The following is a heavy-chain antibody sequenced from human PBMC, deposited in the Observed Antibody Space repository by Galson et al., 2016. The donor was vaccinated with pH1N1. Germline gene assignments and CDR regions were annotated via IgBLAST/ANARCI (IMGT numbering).Heavy chain of an antibody. CDR1: GGSISSGGYY. CDR3: ARDVDFGELGKWFDP. CDR2: IYTSGST. D-gene: IGHD3-10*01. J-gene: IGHJ5*02. Sequence: TLSLTCTVSGGSISSGGYYWSWIRQPAGKGLEWIGRIYTSGSTNYNPSLKSRATISVDTSKNQFSLELSSVTAADTAVYYCARDVDFGELGKWFDPWGQGTLVTVSS. V-gene: IGHV4-61*02.